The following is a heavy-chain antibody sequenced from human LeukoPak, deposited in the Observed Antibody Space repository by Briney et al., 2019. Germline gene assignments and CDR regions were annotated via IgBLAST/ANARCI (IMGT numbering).Heavy chain of an antibody. V-gene: IGHV4-59*01. CDR1: GGSISRNY. CDR2: VYYSGST. Sequence: PSETLSLTCFVSGGSISRNYWSWIRQSPGKGLEWIGNVYYSGSTNYNPSLNSRVTISMDTSKNQFSLKLGSVTVVDTAIYYCARIAFLPKESNSWYRLFDSWGQGTLVTVSS. J-gene: IGHJ5*01. D-gene: IGHD6-13*01. CDR3: ARIAFLPKESNSWYRLFDS.